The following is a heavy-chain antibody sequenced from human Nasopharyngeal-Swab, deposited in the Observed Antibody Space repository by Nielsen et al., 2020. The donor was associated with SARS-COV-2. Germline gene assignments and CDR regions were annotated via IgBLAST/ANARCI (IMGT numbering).Heavy chain of an antibody. CDR2: IYSSGST. Sequence: SETLSLTCTVSGGSISTSHWSWIRQSPGKGLEWIGYIYSSGSTNYNPSLKSRVTISVDTSKNEFSLRLNSVTAADTAVYFCARQMGTSWGQGTLVTVSS. V-gene: IGHV4-59*08. J-gene: IGHJ4*02. CDR1: GGSISTSH. D-gene: IGHD1-14*01. CDR3: ARQMGTS.